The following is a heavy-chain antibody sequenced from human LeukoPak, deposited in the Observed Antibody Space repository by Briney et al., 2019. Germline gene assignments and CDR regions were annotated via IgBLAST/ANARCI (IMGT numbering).Heavy chain of an antibody. CDR2: INHSGST. D-gene: IGHD5-18*01. CDR1: GGSFXGYY. V-gene: IGHV4-34*01. J-gene: IGHJ5*02. CDR3: ARGSPNPLXLLRGNWFDP. Sequence: XXVXGGSFXGYYWSWIRQPPGKGLEWIGEINHSGSTNYNPSLKSRVTISVDTSKNQFSLKLSSVTAADTAVYYCARGSPNPLXLLRGNWFDPWGQGTLVTVSS.